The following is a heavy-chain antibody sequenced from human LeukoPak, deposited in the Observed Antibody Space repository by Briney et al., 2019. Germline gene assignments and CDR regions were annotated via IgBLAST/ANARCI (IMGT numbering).Heavy chain of an antibody. V-gene: IGHV3-53*01. CDR1: GFTVSSNH. CDR2: IYRGGST. J-gene: IGHJ6*02. D-gene: IGHD4-17*01. Sequence: GGSLRLSCAASGFTVSSNHMSWVRQAPGKRLEWVSVIYRGGSTYYADSVKGRFTISRDNSKNTLYLQMNSLRAEDTAVYYCAIVQTTSVYYYGMDVWGQGTTVTVSS. CDR3: AIVQTTSVYYYGMDV.